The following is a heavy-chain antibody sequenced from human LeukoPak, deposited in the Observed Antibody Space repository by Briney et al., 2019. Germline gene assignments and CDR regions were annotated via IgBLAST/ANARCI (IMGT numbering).Heavy chain of an antibody. Sequence: GGSLRLSCAASGFTFSSYEMNWVRQAPGKGLEWVSYISSSGSTIYYADSLNCRVTISKDNANNSIYQQMNSLRAEDTAVYYCARVDGGYFDYWGQGTLVTVSS. CDR2: ISSSGSTI. CDR1: GFTFSSYE. V-gene: IGHV3-48*03. J-gene: IGHJ4*02. CDR3: ARVDGGYFDY.